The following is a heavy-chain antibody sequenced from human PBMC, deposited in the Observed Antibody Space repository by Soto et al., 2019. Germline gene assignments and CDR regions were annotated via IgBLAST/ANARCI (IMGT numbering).Heavy chain of an antibody. CDR1: GFTVSSNY. V-gene: IGHV3-66*01. D-gene: IGHD6-25*01. CDR2: IYSGSST. CDR3: ARDLSGYGYFDY. J-gene: IGHJ4*02. Sequence: EVQLVESGGGLVQPGGSLRLSCAASGFTVSSNYMSWVRQAPGKGLEWVSVIYSGSSTYYADSVQGRFTISRDNSKNTLYLQMNSLRAADTAVYYCARDLSGYGYFDYWGQGTLVTVSS.